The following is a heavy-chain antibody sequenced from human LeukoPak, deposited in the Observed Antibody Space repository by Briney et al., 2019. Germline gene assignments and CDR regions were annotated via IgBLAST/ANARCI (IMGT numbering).Heavy chain of an antibody. CDR2: IYYSGST. J-gene: IGHJ5*02. D-gene: IGHD1-14*01. CDR3: ARDTGAAGFDP. Sequence: SETLSLTCTVSGGSISSGGYYWCWIRQHPGKGLEWIGYIYYSGSTYYNPSLKSRVTISVDTSKNQFSLKLSSVTAADTAVSYCARDTGAAGFDPWGQGTLVTVSS. V-gene: IGHV4-31*03. CDR1: GGSISSGGYY.